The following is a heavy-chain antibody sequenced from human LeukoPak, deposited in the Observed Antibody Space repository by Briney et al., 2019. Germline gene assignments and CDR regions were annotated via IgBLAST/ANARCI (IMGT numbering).Heavy chain of an antibody. V-gene: IGHV3-23*01. CDR2: ISGSGDST. CDR1: GFIFSNYA. Sequence: GGSLRLSCAASGFIFSNYAMSWVRQAPGKGLKWVSAISGSGDSTFYADSVKGRFTISRDNSRDTVYLQINSLRAEDMAVYYCAKSGGYSYDHSVGFFYYYYMDVWGQGTTVTVSS. CDR3: AKSGGYSYDHSVGFFYYYYMDV. D-gene: IGHD5-18*01. J-gene: IGHJ6*03.